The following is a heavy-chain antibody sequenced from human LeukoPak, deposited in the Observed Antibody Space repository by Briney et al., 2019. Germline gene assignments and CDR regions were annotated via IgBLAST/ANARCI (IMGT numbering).Heavy chain of an antibody. D-gene: IGHD1-26*01. CDR2: INWTGGST. V-gene: IGHV3-20*04. CDR1: GFTFDDYG. CDR3: ARLRVVWDLDDAFDI. Sequence: GGSLRLSCAASGFTFDDYGMTWVRQAPGKGVEWVSGINWTGGSTAYADSVKGRFTISRDNAKNSLYLQMNSLRAEDTALYYCARLRVVWDLDDAFDIWGQGTMVIVSS. J-gene: IGHJ3*02.